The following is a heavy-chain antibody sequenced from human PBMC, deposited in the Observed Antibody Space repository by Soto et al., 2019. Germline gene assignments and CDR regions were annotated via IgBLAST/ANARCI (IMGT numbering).Heavy chain of an antibody. CDR1: GFTFSDFG. D-gene: IGHD3-22*01. J-gene: IGHJ4*01. CDR3: AKTATYGDDYDNTGYSSEDY. Sequence: GGSLRLSCEVSGFTFSDFGLDWVRRAPGKGLEWVAIISYDGSKKYYADSVKGRFTISRDNSKNTLFLQMNSLRAEDTAVYYCAKTATYGDDYDNTGYSSEDYWGPGALVTVSS. V-gene: IGHV3-30*18. CDR2: ISYDGSKK.